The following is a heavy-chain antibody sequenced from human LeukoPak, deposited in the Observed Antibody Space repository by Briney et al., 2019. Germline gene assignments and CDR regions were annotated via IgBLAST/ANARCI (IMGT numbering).Heavy chain of an antibody. D-gene: IGHD2-21*02. CDR1: GFTFSTYG. J-gene: IGHJ4*02. Sequence: GGSLRLSCAASGFTFSTYGMHWVRQAPGKGLEWVAVISYDGRSKYYADSVKGRFTISRDNAKNSLYLQMNSLRAEDTAAYYCARDLCGGDCYSDWGQGTLVTVSS. V-gene: IGHV3-30*03. CDR3: ARDLCGGDCYSD. CDR2: ISYDGRSK.